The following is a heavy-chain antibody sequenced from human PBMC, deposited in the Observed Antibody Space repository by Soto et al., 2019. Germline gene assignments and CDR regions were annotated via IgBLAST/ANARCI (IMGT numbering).Heavy chain of an antibody. CDR2: IFPGDSDT. CDR3: AMPPFTRSRYYMDV. V-gene: IGHV5-51*01. D-gene: IGHD6-13*01. CDR1: GDSVSSYW. Sequence: GGALKISCKGSGDSVSSYWSGWVRQMPGEGLEWVGVIFPGDSDTRYSPSFQGQVTISADKSISTASLQWSSLKASDTAMYYCAMPPFTRSRYYMDVWGKGTTVTVSS. J-gene: IGHJ6*03.